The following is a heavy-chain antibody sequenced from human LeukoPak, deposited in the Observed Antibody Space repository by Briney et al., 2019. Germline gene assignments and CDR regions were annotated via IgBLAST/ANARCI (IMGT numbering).Heavy chain of an antibody. D-gene: IGHD6-6*01. V-gene: IGHV3-7*01. J-gene: IGHJ4*02. Sequence: GGSLRLSCAASGFIYSSYWMTWVRQAPGKGLEWVANIKQDGSEKYDVDSVKGRFTISRDNAQNSLYLQMNSLRAEDTAVYYCARVYRSSSGYCFDYWGQGTLVTVPS. CDR2: IKQDGSEK. CDR1: GFIYSSYW. CDR3: ARVYRSSSGYCFDY.